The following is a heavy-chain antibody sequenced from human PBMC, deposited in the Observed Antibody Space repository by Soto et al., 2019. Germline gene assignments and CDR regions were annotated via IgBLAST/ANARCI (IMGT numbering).Heavy chain of an antibody. CDR2: IYYSGSI. CDR3: ARIPVETAMINRSDH. Sequence: SETLSLTCTVSGASVNSISYYWSWIRQPPGKGLDWIGYIYYSGSINYNPSLKSRVTISIDTSKNQFSLKLSSVTAADTAVYYCARIPVETAMINRSDHWGQGALVTVSS. CDR1: GASVNSISYY. J-gene: IGHJ5*02. V-gene: IGHV4-61*01. D-gene: IGHD3-16*01.